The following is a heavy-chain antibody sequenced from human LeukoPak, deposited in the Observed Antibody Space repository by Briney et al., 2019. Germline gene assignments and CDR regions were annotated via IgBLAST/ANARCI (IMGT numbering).Heavy chain of an antibody. D-gene: IGHD3-22*01. CDR2: ISGSGATT. J-gene: IGHJ4*02. Sequence: GGSLRLSCAASGFTFSSYAVSWVRQAPGKGLEWVSSISGSGATTYYADSVKGRFTISRDNSRNTLYLQMNSLGAEDTAVYYCAKDYLGSSGYSYYFDYWGQGTLVTVSS. V-gene: IGHV3-23*01. CDR3: AKDYLGSSGYSYYFDY. CDR1: GFTFSSYA.